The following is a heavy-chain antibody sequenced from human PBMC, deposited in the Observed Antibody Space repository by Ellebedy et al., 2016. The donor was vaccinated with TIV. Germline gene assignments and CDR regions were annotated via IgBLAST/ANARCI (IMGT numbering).Heavy chain of an antibody. CDR3: ARTSTMTTFGASDF. CDR2: VTGSGGST. CDR1: GFTFSSYA. D-gene: IGHD3-16*01. Sequence: GESLKISCAASGFTFSSYAMSWVRQAPGKGLEWVSTVTGSGGSTYYAASVKGRFTISRDNSKNTLYLQLNSLRAEDAALYYCARTSTMTTFGASDFWGQGTMVTVSS. V-gene: IGHV3-23*01. J-gene: IGHJ3*01.